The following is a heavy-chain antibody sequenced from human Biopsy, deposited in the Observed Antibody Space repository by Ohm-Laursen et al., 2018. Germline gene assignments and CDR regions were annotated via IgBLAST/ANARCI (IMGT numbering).Heavy chain of an antibody. D-gene: IGHD3-22*01. CDR3: VRGVDYYDPYHYYALDV. J-gene: IGHJ6*02. CDR1: GESFNGYY. V-gene: IGHV4-34*01. CDR2: INHSGRT. Sequence: SDTLSLTCTVYGESFNGYYWSWIRQTPGKGLEWIGEINHSGRTNYNPSLKSRVTISVDTSKNQFPLKVGSVTAADTAVYYCVRGVDYYDPYHYYALDVWGQGTTVTVSS.